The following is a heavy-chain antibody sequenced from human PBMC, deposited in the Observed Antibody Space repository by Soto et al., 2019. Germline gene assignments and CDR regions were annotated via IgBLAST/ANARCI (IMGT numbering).Heavy chain of an antibody. Sequence: PVKVSCKASGGTFSSYTISWVRQAPGQGLEWMGRIIPILGIANYAQKFQGRVTITADKSTSTAYMELSSLRSEDTAVYYCARDYCSSTSCYTEGAFDYWGQGTLVTVSS. D-gene: IGHD2-2*02. CDR2: IIPILGIA. J-gene: IGHJ4*02. CDR3: ARDYCSSTSCYTEGAFDY. CDR1: GGTFSSYT. V-gene: IGHV1-69*04.